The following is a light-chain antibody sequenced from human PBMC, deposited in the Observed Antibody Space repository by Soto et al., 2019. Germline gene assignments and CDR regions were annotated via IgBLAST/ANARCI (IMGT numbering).Light chain of an antibody. Sequence: QSALTQPASVSGSPGQSITISCTGTSSDVGSYNLVSWYQQHPGKAPKLMIYEVSNRPSGVSNRFSASKSGNTASLTISGLQAEDEATYYCSSYSSSSTLVFGTGTKLTVL. V-gene: IGLV2-14*02. CDR3: SSYSSSSTLV. CDR2: EVS. CDR1: SSDVGSYNL. J-gene: IGLJ1*01.